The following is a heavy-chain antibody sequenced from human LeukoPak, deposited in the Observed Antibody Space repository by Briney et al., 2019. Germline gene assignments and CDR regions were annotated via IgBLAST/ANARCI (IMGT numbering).Heavy chain of an antibody. CDR3: ARIVGATEFDAFDI. J-gene: IGHJ3*02. CDR1: GYTFTSYG. D-gene: IGHD1-26*01. Sequence: ASVKVSCKASGYTFTSYGISWVRQAPGKGLEWMGWISAYNGNTNYAQKLKGRVTMTTDTSTSTAYMELRSLRSDDTAVYYCARIVGATEFDAFDIWGQGTMVTVSS. V-gene: IGHV1-18*01. CDR2: ISAYNGNT.